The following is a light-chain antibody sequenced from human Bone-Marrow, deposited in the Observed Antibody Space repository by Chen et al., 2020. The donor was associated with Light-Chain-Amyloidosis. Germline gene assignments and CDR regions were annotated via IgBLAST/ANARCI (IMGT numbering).Light chain of an antibody. CDR3: QQSYTIPYT. CDR1: QSINIY. V-gene: IGKV1-39*01. CDR2: AAS. J-gene: IGKJ2*01. Sequence: DIQMTQSPSSLSVSVGDSVTITCRASQSINIYLNWYQQKPGKAPKLLIYAASSLHNGVPSRFSGSGSGTDFILTISSLQPEDSATYFCQQSYTIPYTFGQGTKLEIK.